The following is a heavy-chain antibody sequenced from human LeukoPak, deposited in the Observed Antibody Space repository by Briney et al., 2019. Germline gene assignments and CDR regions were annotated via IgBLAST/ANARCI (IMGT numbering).Heavy chain of an antibody. CDR3: ARDRHLRGYYDFWSGIWGPDFDY. J-gene: IGHJ4*02. CDR2: IIPIFGTA. Sequence: SVKVSCKASGGTFSSYSISWVRQAPGQGLEWMGGIIPIFGTANYAQKFQGRVTITADESTSTAYMELSSLRSEDTAVYYCARDRHLRGYYDFWSGIWGPDFDYWGQGTLVIVSS. V-gene: IGHV1-69*13. D-gene: IGHD3-3*01. CDR1: GGTFSSYS.